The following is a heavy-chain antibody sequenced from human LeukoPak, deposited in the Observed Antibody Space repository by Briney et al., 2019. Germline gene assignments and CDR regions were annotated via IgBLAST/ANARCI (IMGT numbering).Heavy chain of an antibody. V-gene: IGHV4-39*07. J-gene: IGHJ2*01. CDR1: GGSISSSSYY. D-gene: IGHD2-2*01. Sequence: SETLSLTCTVSGGSISSSSYYWGWIRQPPGKGLEWIGSIYYSGSTYYNPSLKSRVTISVDTSKNQFSLKLSSVTAADTAVYYCARVTWALPAAPYWYFDLWGRGTLVTVSS. CDR3: ARVTWALPAAPYWYFDL. CDR2: IYYSGST.